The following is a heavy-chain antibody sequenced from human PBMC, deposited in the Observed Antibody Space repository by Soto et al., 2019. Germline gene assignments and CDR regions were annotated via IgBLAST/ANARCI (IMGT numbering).Heavy chain of an antibody. CDR1: GFTFSSYW. J-gene: IGHJ6*02. CDR3: ARVVAARKGGMDV. D-gene: IGHD2-15*01. CDR2: IKQDGSEK. Sequence: GGSLRLSCAASGFTFSSYWMSWVRQAPGKGLEWVANIKQDGSEKYYVDSVKGRFTTSRDNAKNSLYLQMNSLRAEDTAVYYCARVVAARKGGMDVWGQGTTVTVSS. V-gene: IGHV3-7*04.